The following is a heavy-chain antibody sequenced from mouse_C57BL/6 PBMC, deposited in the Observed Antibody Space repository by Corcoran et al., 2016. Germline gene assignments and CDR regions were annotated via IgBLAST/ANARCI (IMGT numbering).Heavy chain of an antibody. Sequence: QVQLKQSGAELVRPGASVKLSCKASGYTFTDYYINWVKQRPGQGLEWIARIYPGSGNTYYNEKFKGKATLTAEKSSSTAYMQLSSLTSEDSAVYFCARRRGAMDYWGQGTSVTVSS. CDR2: IYPGSGNT. CDR1: GYTFTDYY. J-gene: IGHJ4*01. V-gene: IGHV1-76*01. CDR3: ARRRGAMDY.